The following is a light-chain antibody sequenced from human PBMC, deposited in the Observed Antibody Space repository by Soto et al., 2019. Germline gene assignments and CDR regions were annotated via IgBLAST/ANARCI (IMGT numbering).Light chain of an antibody. Sequence: QSVLTQPASVSGSPGQSITISCTGTSSDVGSYNLVSWYQQHPGKAPKLMIYEGSKRPSGVSNRFSGSKSGNTASLTISGLQAEDEADYYCCSYAGSQFGGGTKVTVL. V-gene: IGLV2-23*01. CDR3: CSYAGSQ. CDR2: EGS. J-gene: IGLJ2*01. CDR1: SSDVGSYNL.